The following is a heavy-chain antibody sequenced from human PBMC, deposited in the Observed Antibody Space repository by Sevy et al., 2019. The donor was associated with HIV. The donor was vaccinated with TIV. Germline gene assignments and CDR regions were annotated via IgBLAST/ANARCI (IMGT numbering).Heavy chain of an antibody. CDR1: GFTFSDYA. V-gene: IGHV3-30-3*01. CDR2: ISYDGINK. Sequence: GGSLRLSCAASGFTFSDYAMHWVRHTQGKGLEWVAVISYDGINKNYADSVKGRFTLSRDNSKNTLSLLMNSPRTEDTAVYYCARDRSTRWIIHYFDYWGQGTLVTVSS. CDR3: ARDRSTRWIIHYFDY. J-gene: IGHJ4*02. D-gene: IGHD2-2*01.